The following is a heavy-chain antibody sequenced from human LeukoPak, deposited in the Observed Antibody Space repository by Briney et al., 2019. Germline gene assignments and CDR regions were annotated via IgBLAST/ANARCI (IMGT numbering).Heavy chain of an antibody. V-gene: IGHV1-46*01. J-gene: IGHJ4*02. D-gene: IGHD6-19*01. Sequence: GASVKVSCKASGGTFTSYYMHWVRQAPGQGLEWMGIINPSGGSTSYAQKFQGRVTMTRDTSTSTVYMELSSLRSEDTAVYYCAKRYSSGWYGLDYWGQGTLVTVSS. CDR2: INPSGGST. CDR1: GGTFTSYY. CDR3: AKRYSSGWYGLDY.